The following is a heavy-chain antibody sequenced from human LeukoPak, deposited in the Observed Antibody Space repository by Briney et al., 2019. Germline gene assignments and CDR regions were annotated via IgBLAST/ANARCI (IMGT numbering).Heavy chain of an antibody. CDR1: GFPFSSYG. V-gene: IGHV3-30*03. Sequence: PGGSLRLSCAASGFPFSSYGMHWVRQAPGKGLEWVAVLSYDGSNEYYADSVKGRFTISRDNSKNTLYPQMNSLRVEDTAVYYCARDSGITMARGVSFGFDYWGQGTLVTVSS. CDR2: LSYDGSNE. D-gene: IGHD3-10*01. CDR3: ARDSGITMARGVSFGFDY. J-gene: IGHJ4*02.